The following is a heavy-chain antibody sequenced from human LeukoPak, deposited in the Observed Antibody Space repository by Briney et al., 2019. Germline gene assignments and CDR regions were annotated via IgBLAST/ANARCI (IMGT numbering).Heavy chain of an antibody. CDR2: MKEDGSER. CDR3: AREGASWGYYFDY. Sequence: GGSLRLSCAASGFALTSIWMSWVRQVPGRGLEWVANMKEDGSERYYADSVKGRFTFSRDTAKNSLYLQMNSLRAEDTAIYYCAREGASWGYYFDYWGQGTLVTVSS. V-gene: IGHV3-7*01. CDR1: GFALTSIW. J-gene: IGHJ4*02. D-gene: IGHD3-16*01.